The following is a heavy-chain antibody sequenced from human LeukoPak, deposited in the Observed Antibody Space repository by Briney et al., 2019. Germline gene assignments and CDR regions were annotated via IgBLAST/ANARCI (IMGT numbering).Heavy chain of an antibody. J-gene: IGHJ4*02. CDR2: INGDGRAT. D-gene: IGHD2-15*01. CDR3: ARGSVREGYCSGGSCYSGFDY. V-gene: IGHV3-74*01. CDR1: GFTFSSYS. Sequence: GGSLRLSCAASGFTFSSYSMNWVRQAPGKGLEWVSRINGDGRATYYADSVKGRFTISRDNAKNTLYLQMNSLRAEDTAVYYCARGSVREGYCSGGSCYSGFDYWGQGTLVTVSS.